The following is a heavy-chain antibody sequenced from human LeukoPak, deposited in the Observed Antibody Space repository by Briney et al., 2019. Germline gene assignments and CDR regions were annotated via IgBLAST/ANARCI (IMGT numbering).Heavy chain of an antibody. J-gene: IGHJ5*02. CDR3: ARSLGGGNSYNWFDP. CDR2: IYYSGST. D-gene: IGHD4-23*01. Sequence: SETLSLTCTVSGGSISSYYWSRIRQPPGKGLEWIGYIYYSGSTNYNPSLKSRVTISVDTSKSQFSLKLSSVTAADTAVYYCARSLGGGNSYNWFDPWGQGTLVTVSS. CDR1: GGSISSYY. V-gene: IGHV4-59*01.